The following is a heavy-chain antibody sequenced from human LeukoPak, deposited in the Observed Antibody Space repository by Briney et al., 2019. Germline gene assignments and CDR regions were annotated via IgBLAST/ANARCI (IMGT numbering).Heavy chain of an antibody. V-gene: IGHV3-23*01. CDR1: GFTFSSYI. Sequence: PGGSLRLSCAASGFTFSSYIMNWVRQAPGKGLEWVSAISGSGGSTYYADSVKGRFTISRDNSKNTLYLQMNSLRAEGTAVYYCAKGARNSVIYWGQGTLVTVSS. D-gene: IGHD2-21*01. CDR2: ISGSGGST. J-gene: IGHJ4*02. CDR3: AKGARNSVIY.